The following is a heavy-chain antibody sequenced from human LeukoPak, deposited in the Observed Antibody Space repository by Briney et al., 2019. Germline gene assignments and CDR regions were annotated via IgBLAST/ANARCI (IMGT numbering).Heavy chain of an antibody. CDR3: AGTLTTATWDY. D-gene: IGHD4-17*01. V-gene: IGHV1-2*06. CDR1: GYTFTDFY. CDR2: INPNSGGT. J-gene: IGHJ4*02. Sequence: ASVKVSCKASGYTFTDFYFNWVRQAPGQGLEWMGRINPNSGGTHYAQNFQDRVTMTRDTSINTAYMEVSRLRSDDTAVYYCAGTLTTATWDYWGQGTLVTVSS.